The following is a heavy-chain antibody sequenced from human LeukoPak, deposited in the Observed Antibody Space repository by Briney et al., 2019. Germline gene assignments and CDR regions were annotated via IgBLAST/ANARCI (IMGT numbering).Heavy chain of an antibody. D-gene: IGHD2-2*01. CDR1: GFTFSDYY. CDR2: ISSSSSYK. CDR3: ARAPRKRYCSSTSCYGTFDY. J-gene: IGHJ4*02. V-gene: IGHV3-11*06. Sequence: GGSLRLSCAASGFTFSDYYMSWIRQAPGKGLEWVSYISSSSSYKNYADSVKGRFTISRDNAKNSLYLQMNSLRAEDTAVYYCARAPRKRYCSSTSCYGTFDYWGQGTLVTVSS.